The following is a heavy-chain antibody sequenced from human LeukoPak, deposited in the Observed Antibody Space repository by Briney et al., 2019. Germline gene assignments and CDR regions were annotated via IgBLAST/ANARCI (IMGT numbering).Heavy chain of an antibody. CDR3: ARFDSSDYFDAFDI. Sequence: SETLSLTCTVSGGSISSYYWGWIRQPAGKGLGWIGRIYTSGSTNYNPSLKSRVTISVDTSKNQFSLRLSSVTAADTAVYYCARFDSSDYFDAFDIWGQGTMVTVSS. V-gene: IGHV4-4*07. J-gene: IGHJ3*02. CDR2: IYTSGST. D-gene: IGHD3-22*01. CDR1: GGSISSYY.